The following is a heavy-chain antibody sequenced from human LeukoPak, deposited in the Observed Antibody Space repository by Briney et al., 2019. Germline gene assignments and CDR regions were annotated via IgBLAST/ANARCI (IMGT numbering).Heavy chain of an antibody. Sequence: GGSLRLSCSASGFTFRSYAMNCVRQAPGKGLEYVSAISTNGGSTYYVDSVKGRFTISRDNTQNTLYLQMSSLRAEDTAVYYCVAIGGSNYYFDYWGQGTLVTVSS. CDR3: VAIGGSNYYFDY. CDR2: ISTNGGST. CDR1: GFTFRSYA. J-gene: IGHJ4*02. D-gene: IGHD1-26*01. V-gene: IGHV3-64D*06.